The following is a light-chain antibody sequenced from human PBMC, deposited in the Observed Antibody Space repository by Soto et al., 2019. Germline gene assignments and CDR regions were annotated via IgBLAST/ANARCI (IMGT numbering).Light chain of an antibody. Sequence: QSALTQPASVSGSPGQSISISCTGTSSDVGAYDRVSWYQHHPGKAPKLLLYEVTNRPSGVSTRFSGSKSANTASLTISGLQPEDEASYYCASYTRVDSWVFGGGTKLT. CDR3: ASYTRVDSWV. J-gene: IGLJ3*02. V-gene: IGLV2-14*01. CDR2: EVT. CDR1: SSDVGAYDR.